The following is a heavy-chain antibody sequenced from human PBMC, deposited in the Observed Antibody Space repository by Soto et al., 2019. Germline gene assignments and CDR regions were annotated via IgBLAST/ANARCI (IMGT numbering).Heavy chain of an antibody. Sequence: PSETLSLSCTVSGGSISSYYWSWIRQPPGKGLEWIGYIYYSGSTNYNPSLKSRVTISVDTSKNQFSLKLSSVTAADTAVYYCARGLYFDILTGYYGPYFDYWGQATLVTVSS. D-gene: IGHD3-9*01. J-gene: IGHJ4*02. CDR2: IYYSGST. CDR3: ARGLYFDILTGYYGPYFDY. CDR1: GGSISSYY. V-gene: IGHV4-59*01.